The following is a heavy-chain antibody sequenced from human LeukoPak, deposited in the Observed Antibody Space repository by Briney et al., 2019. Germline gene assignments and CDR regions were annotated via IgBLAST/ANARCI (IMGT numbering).Heavy chain of an antibody. V-gene: IGHV4-4*07. Sequence: PSETLSLTCTVSGGSISSYYWSWIRQPAGKGLEWIGRIYTSGSTNYNPSLKSRVTMSVDTSKNQFSLKLSSVTAADTAVCYCARDVVSSSNNWFDPWGQGTLVPVSS. CDR1: GGSISSYY. D-gene: IGHD6-13*01. CDR2: IYTSGST. J-gene: IGHJ5*02. CDR3: ARDVVSSSNNWFDP.